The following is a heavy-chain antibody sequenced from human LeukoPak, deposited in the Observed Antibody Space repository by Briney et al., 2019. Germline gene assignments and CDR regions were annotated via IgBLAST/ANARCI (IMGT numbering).Heavy chain of an antibody. CDR1: GFTFSSYA. V-gene: IGHV3-30*04. Sequence: GGSLRLSCAASGFTFSSYAMHWVRQAPGKGLEWVAVISYDGSNTYYADSVKGRFTISRDNSKNTLYLQMNSLRVEDTAVYYCAKLAKYFYGSETYYFFEHWGQGTPVTASS. CDR2: ISYDGSNT. J-gene: IGHJ4*02. CDR3: AKLAKYFYGSETYYFFEH. D-gene: IGHD3-10*01.